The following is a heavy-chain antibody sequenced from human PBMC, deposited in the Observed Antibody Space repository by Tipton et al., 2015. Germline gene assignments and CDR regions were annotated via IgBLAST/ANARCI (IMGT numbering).Heavy chain of an antibody. CDR3: ARDDYGDYGAYGMDV. J-gene: IGHJ6*02. CDR2: TSPILGTA. CDR1: GVTFSRYA. Sequence: QSGPEVKKPESSVKVSCKASGVTFSRYAFSWVRQAPGQGLEWLGGTSPILGTANYGQKFQGRVTITADESTSTAYMELSSLRSEDTAVYFCARDDYGDYGAYGMDVWGQGTTVTVSS. V-gene: IGHV1-69*01. D-gene: IGHD4-17*01.